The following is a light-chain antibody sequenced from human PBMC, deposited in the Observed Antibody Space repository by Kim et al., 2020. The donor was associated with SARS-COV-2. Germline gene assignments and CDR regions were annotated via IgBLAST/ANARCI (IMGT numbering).Light chain of an antibody. CDR3: QAWDTNTGVR. CDR2: QNF. V-gene: IGLV3-1*01. CDR1: TLGTGY. J-gene: IGLJ2*01. Sequence: SYELTQPPSVSVSPGQTASITCSGDTLGTGYASWYQQRTGQSPVLLIYQNFKRPSGIPERFSGSNSGNTATLTIRGTQSEDEADYYYQAWDTNTGVRFGG.